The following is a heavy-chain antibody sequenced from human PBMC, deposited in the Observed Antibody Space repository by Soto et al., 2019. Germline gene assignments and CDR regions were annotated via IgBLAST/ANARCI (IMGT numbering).Heavy chain of an antibody. CDR3: ARGGRGAAPSLDDYYGMDV. J-gene: IGHJ6*02. Sequence: ASVKVSCKASGYTFTGYYMHWVRQAPGQGLEWMGWINPNSGGTNYAQKFQGWVTMTRDTSISTAYMELSRLRSDDTAVYYCARGGRGAAPSLDDYYGMDVWGQGTTVTVSS. CDR1: GYTFTGYY. CDR2: INPNSGGT. V-gene: IGHV1-2*04. D-gene: IGHD6-6*01.